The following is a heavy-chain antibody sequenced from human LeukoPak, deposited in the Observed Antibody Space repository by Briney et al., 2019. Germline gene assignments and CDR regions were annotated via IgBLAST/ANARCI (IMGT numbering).Heavy chain of an antibody. CDR2: IRSKAYGGTT. J-gene: IGHJ4*02. CDR1: GFTFGDYA. D-gene: IGHD3-22*01. CDR3: TRLNYYDSSGYPY. V-gene: IGHV3-49*04. Sequence: PGGSLRLSCTAPGFTFGDYAMSWVRQAPGKGLEWVGFIRSKAYGGTTEYAASVNGRFTISRDDSKSIAYLQMNSLKTEDTAVYYCTRLNYYDSSGYPYWGQGTLVTVSS.